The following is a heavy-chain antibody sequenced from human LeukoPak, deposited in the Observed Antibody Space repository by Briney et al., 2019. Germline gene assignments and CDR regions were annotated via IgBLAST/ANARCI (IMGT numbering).Heavy chain of an antibody. CDR1: GYTFTSYA. CDR2: INAGNGNT. CDR3: ARDYKYSSGWGAFDI. Sequence: ALVKVSCKASGYTFTSYAMHWVRQAPGQRLEWMGWINAGNGNTKYSQEFQGRVTITRDTSASTAYMELSSLRSEDMAVYYCARDYKYSSGWGAFDIWGQGTMVTVSS. J-gene: IGHJ3*02. V-gene: IGHV1-3*03. D-gene: IGHD6-19*01.